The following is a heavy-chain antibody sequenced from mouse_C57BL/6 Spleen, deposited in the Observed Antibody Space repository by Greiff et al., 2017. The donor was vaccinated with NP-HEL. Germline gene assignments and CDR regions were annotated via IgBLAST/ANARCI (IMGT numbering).Heavy chain of an antibody. CDR2: INPGSGGT. CDR1: GYAFTNYL. V-gene: IGHV1-54*01. D-gene: IGHD1-1*01. Sequence: QVQLQQSGAELVRPGTSVKVSCKASGYAFTNYLIEWVKQRPGQGLEWIGVINPGSGGTNYNEKFKGKATLTADKSSSTAYMQLSSLTSEDSAVYFGARSREYYAYYAMDYWGQGTSVTVSS. J-gene: IGHJ4*01. CDR3: ARSREYYAYYAMDY.